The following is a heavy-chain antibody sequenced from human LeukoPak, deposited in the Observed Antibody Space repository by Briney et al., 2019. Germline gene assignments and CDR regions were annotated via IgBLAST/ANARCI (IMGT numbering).Heavy chain of an antibody. D-gene: IGHD3-22*01. CDR2: IYYSGST. Sequence: SETLSLTCTVSGGSISSYYWSWIRQPPGKGLEWIGYIYYSGSTNYNPSLKSRVTISVDTSKNQFSLKLSSVTAADTAVYYCARGGGHYDSSGYPTPFDYWGQGTLVTVSS. J-gene: IGHJ4*02. CDR1: GGSISSYY. CDR3: ARGGGHYDSSGYPTPFDY. V-gene: IGHV4-59*01.